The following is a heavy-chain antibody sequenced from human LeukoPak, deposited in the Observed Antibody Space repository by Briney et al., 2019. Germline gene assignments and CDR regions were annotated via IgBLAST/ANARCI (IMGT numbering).Heavy chain of an antibody. CDR1: GFTFSDYG. D-gene: IGHD1-14*01. V-gene: IGHV3-30*18. CDR2: ISYDGRNE. J-gene: IGHJ4*02. Sequence: PGGSLRLSCVASGFTFSDYGMLWVRQPPGKGLEWVAVISYDGRNEHYADSVKGRFTISRDNSKNTVFPQMNTLRTEDTAVYFCAKDKPIDYWGQGTLVTVSS. CDR3: AKDKPIDY.